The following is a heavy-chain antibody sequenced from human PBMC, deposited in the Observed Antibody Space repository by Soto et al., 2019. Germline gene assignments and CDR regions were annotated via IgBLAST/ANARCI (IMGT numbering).Heavy chain of an antibody. J-gene: IGHJ4*02. D-gene: IGHD3-16*02. V-gene: IGHV4-39*01. CDR1: GGSISSGSYY. CDR3: ARRMSYQFAH. CDR2: INYSGST. Sequence: QLKLQESGPGLVKPSETLSLTCTVSGGSISSGSYYWGWIRQPPGKGLEWIGSINYSGSTYYNTSLKSRVTVSVDPSKNQFSLNLSSVTATDTAVYYFARRMSYQFAHWGQGTLVTVSS.